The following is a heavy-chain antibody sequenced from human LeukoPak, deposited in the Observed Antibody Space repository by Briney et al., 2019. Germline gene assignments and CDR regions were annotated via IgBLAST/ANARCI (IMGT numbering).Heavy chain of an antibody. Sequence: GGSLRLSCAASGFTLSSYAMHWVRQAPGKGLVWVSRINSDGSSTSYADSVKGRFTISRDNAKNTLYLQMNSLRAEDTAVYYCARRSSGSPPYYFGYWGQGTLVTVSS. V-gene: IGHV3-74*01. J-gene: IGHJ4*02. CDR1: GFTLSSYA. CDR3: ARRSSGSPPYYFGY. D-gene: IGHD1-26*01. CDR2: INSDGSST.